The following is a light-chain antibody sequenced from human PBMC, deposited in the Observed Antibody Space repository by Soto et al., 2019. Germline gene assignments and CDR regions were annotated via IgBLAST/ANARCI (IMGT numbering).Light chain of an antibody. V-gene: IGLV2-14*01. CDR2: AVS. CDR1: SSDVGLYDY. CDR3: SSFSTYRVYV. J-gene: IGLJ1*01. Sequence: QSVLTQPASVSGSPGQSITISCTGTSSDVGLYDYVSWYQQHPGKAPQLMIYAVSNRPSGVSNRFSASKSGNTASLFISGLQAEDEADYYCSSFSTYRVYVFGPGTKVTVL.